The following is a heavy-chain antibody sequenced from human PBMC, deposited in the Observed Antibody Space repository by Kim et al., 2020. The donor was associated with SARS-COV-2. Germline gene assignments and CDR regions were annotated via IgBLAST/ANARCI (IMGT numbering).Heavy chain of an antibody. D-gene: IGHD5-12*01. CDR3: ARGSQLRDIVATIESGWFDP. CDR1: GGSFSGYY. Sequence: SETLSLTCAVYGGSFSGYYWSWIRQPPGKGLEWIGEINHSGSTNYNPSLKSRVTISVDTSKNQFSLKLSSVTAADTAVYYCARGSQLRDIVATIESGWFDPWGQGTLVTVSS. CDR2: INHSGST. V-gene: IGHV4-34*01. J-gene: IGHJ5*02.